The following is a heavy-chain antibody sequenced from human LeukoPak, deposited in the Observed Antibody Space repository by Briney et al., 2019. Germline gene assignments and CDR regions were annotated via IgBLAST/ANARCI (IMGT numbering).Heavy chain of an antibody. J-gene: IGHJ4*02. CDR2: ISYDGSNK. V-gene: IGHV3-30-3*01. D-gene: IGHD6-13*01. CDR1: GFTFSSYA. Sequence: GGSLRLSCAASGFTFSSYAMHWVRQAPGKGLEWVAVISYDGSNKYYADSVKGRFTISRDNSKNTLYLQMSSLRAEDTAVYYCARSPFNIAAADYWGQGTLVTVSS. CDR3: ARSPFNIAAADY.